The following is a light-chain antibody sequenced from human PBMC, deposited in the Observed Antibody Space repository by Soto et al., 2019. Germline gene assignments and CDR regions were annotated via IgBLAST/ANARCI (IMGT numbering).Light chain of an antibody. CDR1: QSVSSN. Sequence: EIVMTQSPATLSVSPGERATLSCRASQSVSSNLAWYQQKPGQAPRLLIYGASTRATGIPARFSGSGSGTEFTLTISSLQYEDVAAYYCQQYNNWPPYTFGQGTKLEIK. CDR2: GAS. CDR3: QQYNNWPPYT. V-gene: IGKV3-15*01. J-gene: IGKJ2*01.